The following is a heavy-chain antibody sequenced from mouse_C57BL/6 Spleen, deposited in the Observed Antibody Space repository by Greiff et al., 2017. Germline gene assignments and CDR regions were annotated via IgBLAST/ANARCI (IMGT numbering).Heavy chain of an antibody. V-gene: IGHV1-82*01. CDR1: GYAFSSSW. J-gene: IGHJ1*03. D-gene: IGHD1-1*01. Sequence: VQLQESGPELVKPGASVKISCKASGYAFSSSWMNWVKQRPGKGLEWIGRIYPGDGDTNYNGKFKGKATLTADNSSSTAYIQLSSLTSEDSAVYFWASTTVVATPDWYFDVWGTGTTVTVSS. CDR3: ASTTVVATPDWYFDV. CDR2: IYPGDGDT.